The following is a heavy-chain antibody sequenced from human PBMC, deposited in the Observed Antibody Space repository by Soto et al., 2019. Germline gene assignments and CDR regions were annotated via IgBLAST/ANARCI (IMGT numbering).Heavy chain of an antibody. V-gene: IGHV4-30-2*01. CDR1: GGSISSGGYS. Sequence: TCAVSGGSISSGGYSWSWIRQPPGKGLEWIGYIYQSGSTYYNPSLKSRVTISVDWSKNQFALELSSVTAADTAVYYCARESRSSRYDSSGYSQFWFFDLWGRGTLVT. CDR3: ARESRSSRYDSSGYSQFWFFDL. J-gene: IGHJ2*01. D-gene: IGHD3-22*01. CDR2: IYQSGST.